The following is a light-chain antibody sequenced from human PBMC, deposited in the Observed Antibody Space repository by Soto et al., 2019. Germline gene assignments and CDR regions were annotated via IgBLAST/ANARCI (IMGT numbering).Light chain of an antibody. CDR2: DTS. J-gene: IGKJ5*01. CDR1: QSVSSSY. CDR3: QQYGSSPIT. V-gene: IGKV3D-20*01. Sequence: IVLTQSPATLSSSPGERATLSCGASQSVSSSYVAWYQHKPGLAPRLLIHDTSSRAIGIPDRFSGSKSGTNFTLTIRRMDPEDVGMYYCQQYGSSPITFGQGTRLEIK.